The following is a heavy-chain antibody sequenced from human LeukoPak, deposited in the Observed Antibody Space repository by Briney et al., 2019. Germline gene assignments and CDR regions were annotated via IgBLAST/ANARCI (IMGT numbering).Heavy chain of an antibody. D-gene: IGHD3-10*01. J-gene: IGHJ6*04. CDR2: ISSNGGST. CDR3: VKGITMVRGVIGRWGYYYYGMDV. Sequence: PGGSLRLSCSASGFTFSSYAMHWVRQAPGKGLEYASAISSNGGSTYYADSVKGRFTISRDNSKNTLYLQMSSLRAEDTAVYYCVKGITMVRGVIGRWGYYYYGMDVWGKGTTVTVSS. CDR1: GFTFSSYA. V-gene: IGHV3-64D*06.